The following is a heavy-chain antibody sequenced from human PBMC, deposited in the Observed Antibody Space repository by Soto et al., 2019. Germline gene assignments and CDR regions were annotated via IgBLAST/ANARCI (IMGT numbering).Heavy chain of an antibody. D-gene: IGHD4-17*01. CDR1: GGSFSGYY. J-gene: IGHJ6*02. CDR2: INHSGST. V-gene: IGHV4-34*01. CDR3: ARVNYGGKVYGMDV. Sequence: SETLSLTCAVYGGSFSGYYWSWIRQPPGKGLEWIGEINHSGSTNYNPSLKSRVTISVDTSKNQFSLKLSSVTAADTAVYYRARVNYGGKVYGMDVWGQGTTVTVSS.